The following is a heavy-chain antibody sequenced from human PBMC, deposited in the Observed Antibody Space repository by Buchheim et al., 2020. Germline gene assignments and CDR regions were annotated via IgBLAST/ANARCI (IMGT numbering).Heavy chain of an antibody. Sequence: QVQLVESGGGVVQPGRSLRLSCAASGFTFSSYGMHWVRQAPGKGLEWVAVIWYDGSNKYYADSVKGRFTISRDNSKNTLYLQMNSLRAEDTAVYYCARDTSIAARLRIRYGMDVWGQGTT. CDR3: ARDTSIAARLRIRYGMDV. V-gene: IGHV3-33*01. D-gene: IGHD6-6*01. CDR1: GFTFSSYG. J-gene: IGHJ6*02. CDR2: IWYDGSNK.